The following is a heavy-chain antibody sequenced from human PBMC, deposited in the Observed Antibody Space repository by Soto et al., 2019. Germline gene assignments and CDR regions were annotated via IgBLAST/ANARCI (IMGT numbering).Heavy chain of an antibody. J-gene: IGHJ6*02. CDR1: GGSISSSNW. Sequence: QVQLQESGPGLVKPSGTLSLTCAVSGGSISSSNWWSWVRQPPGKGLEWIGEIYHSGSTNYNPSLKSRVTITVDRSRIQSSLKLSAVTAADTAVYYCASVRGGYYYAMDVWGQGTRVTVSS. D-gene: IGHD3-10*02. CDR2: IYHSGST. V-gene: IGHV4-4*02. CDR3: ASVRGGYYYAMDV.